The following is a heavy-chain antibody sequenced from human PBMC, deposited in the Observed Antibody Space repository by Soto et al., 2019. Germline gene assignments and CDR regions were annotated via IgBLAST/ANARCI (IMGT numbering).Heavy chain of an antibody. J-gene: IGHJ4*02. CDR2: INPYNGNT. CDR3: ASRLAAAELV. Sequence: QVQLVQSGAEVKKPGASVKVSCKASGYTFTNYGISWVLQAPGQGLEWMGWINPYNGNTNYAQKLQGRVTMTTDTSTSTAYMELRSLRADYTAVYYCASRLAAAELVRGQGTLVTVSS. V-gene: IGHV1-18*01. D-gene: IGHD6-13*01. CDR1: GYTFTNYG.